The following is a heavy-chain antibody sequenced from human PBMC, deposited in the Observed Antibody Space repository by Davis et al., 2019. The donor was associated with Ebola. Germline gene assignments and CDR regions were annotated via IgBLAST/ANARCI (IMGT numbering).Heavy chain of an antibody. Sequence: PGGSLRLSCAVSGLNLRSNQMHWVRHVPGRGLEWISHIDGPGTYIIYADSVRGRFTISRDDARNTVNLQMNRLRADDTAVYYCAEGGTNNFLGANWGQGTLVTVSS. D-gene: IGHD2-8*01. J-gene: IGHJ4*02. CDR1: GLNLRSNQ. V-gene: IGHV3-74*01. CDR2: IDGPGTYI. CDR3: AEGGTNNFLGAN.